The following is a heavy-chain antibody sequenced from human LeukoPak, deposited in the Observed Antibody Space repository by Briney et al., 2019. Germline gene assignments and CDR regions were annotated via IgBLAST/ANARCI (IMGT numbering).Heavy chain of an antibody. J-gene: IGHJ6*02. CDR1: GYTFTSYY. D-gene: IGHD3-10*01. CDR2: INPNSGGT. V-gene: IGHV1-2*02. Sequence: ASVKVSCKASGYTFTSYYMHWVRQAPGQGLEWMGWINPNSGGTSYAQKFQGRVTMTRDTSISTAYMELSRLRSDDTAVYYCARDLRGSYYYYYGMDVWGQGTTVTVSS. CDR3: ARDLRGSYYYYYGMDV.